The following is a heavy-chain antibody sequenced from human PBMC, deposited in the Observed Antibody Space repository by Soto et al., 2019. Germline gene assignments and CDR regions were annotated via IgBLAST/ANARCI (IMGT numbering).Heavy chain of an antibody. CDR1: GYTFTSYA. V-gene: IGHV1-3*01. Sequence: ASVKVSCKASGYTFTSYAIHWVRQAPGQRLEWMGWINAGNGNTKYSQKFQGRVTITRDTSASTAYMELSSLRSEDTAVYYCAVVRGVTTYYYYYGMDVWGQGTTVTVSS. CDR3: AVVRGVTTYYYYYGMDV. CDR2: INAGNGNT. J-gene: IGHJ6*02. D-gene: IGHD3-10*01.